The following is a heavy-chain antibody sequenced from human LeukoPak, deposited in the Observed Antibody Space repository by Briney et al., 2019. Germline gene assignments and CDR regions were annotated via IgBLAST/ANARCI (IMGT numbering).Heavy chain of an antibody. D-gene: IGHD4-17*01. Sequence: SETLSLTCAVYGGSFSGYYWSWIRQPPGKGLEWIGEINHSGSTNYNPSLKSRVTISVDTSKNQFSLKLSSVTAADTAVYYCARGARTTVTTLFDYWGQGTLVTVSS. CDR2: INHSGST. J-gene: IGHJ4*02. CDR1: GGSFSGYY. CDR3: ARGARTTVTTLFDY. V-gene: IGHV4-34*01.